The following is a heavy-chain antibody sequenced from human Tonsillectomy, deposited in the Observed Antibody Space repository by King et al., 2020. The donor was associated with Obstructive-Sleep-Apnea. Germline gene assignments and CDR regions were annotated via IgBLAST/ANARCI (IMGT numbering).Heavy chain of an antibody. V-gene: IGHV3-7*01. J-gene: IGHJ4*02. D-gene: IGHD3-9*01. CDR2: IKQDGSEK. CDR3: ARGGLRYLDWWPN. CDR1: GFTFSSYW. Sequence: VQLVESGGGLVQPGGSLRLSCAASGFTFSSYWMSWVRQAPGKGLEGVANIKQDGSEKYYVDSVKGRFTISRDNAKNTLYLQMNSLRAEDTAVYYCARGGLRYLDWWPNWGQGTLVTVSS.